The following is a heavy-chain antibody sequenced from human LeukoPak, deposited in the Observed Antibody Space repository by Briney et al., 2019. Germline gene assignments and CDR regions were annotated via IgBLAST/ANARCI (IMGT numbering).Heavy chain of an antibody. J-gene: IGHJ6*02. D-gene: IGHD5-12*01. CDR1: GYTFTSYG. V-gene: IGHV1-18*01. Sequence: ASVKVSCKASGYTFTSYGISWVRQAPGQGLEWMGWIGAYNGNTNYAQKLQGRVTMTTDTSTSTAYMELRSLRSDDTAVYYCARDTQVATIVYYYYGMDVWGQGTTVTVSS. CDR3: ARDTQVATIVYYYYGMDV. CDR2: IGAYNGNT.